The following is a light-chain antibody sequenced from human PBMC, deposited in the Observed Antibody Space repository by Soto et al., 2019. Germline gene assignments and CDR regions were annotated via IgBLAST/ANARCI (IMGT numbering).Light chain of an antibody. CDR1: SSGVGTYTY. Sequence: QSVLTQPRSVSGSPGQSFTISCTGTSSGVGTYTYVSWYQQHPGKAPKLIIYDVIKRPSGVPDRFSGSKSGNTASLTISGLQAEDEAAYYCCSYEGSYTHVSGTGTKVTVL. J-gene: IGLJ1*01. V-gene: IGLV2-11*01. CDR2: DVI. CDR3: CSYEGSYTHV.